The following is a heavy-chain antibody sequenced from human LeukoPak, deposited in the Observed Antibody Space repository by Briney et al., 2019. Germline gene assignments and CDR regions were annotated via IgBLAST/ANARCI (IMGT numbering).Heavy chain of an antibody. J-gene: IGHJ6*02. CDR1: GGSISNSNYC. CDR3: ARHYVDIRTVGASYYYYGLDV. CDR2: ISYSGST. Sequence: SETLSLTCTVSGGSISNSNYCWGWIRQPPGKGLEWIGSISYSGSTYYNPSLKSRVSISVDTSKNQFSLKVTSVTAADTAVFYCARHYVDIRTVGASYYYYGLDVWGQGTTVTVSS. V-gene: IGHV4-39*01. D-gene: IGHD3-16*02.